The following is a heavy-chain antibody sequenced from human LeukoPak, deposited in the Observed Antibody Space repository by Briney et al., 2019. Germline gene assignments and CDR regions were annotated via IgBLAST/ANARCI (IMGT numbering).Heavy chain of an antibody. D-gene: IGHD3-10*01. J-gene: IGHJ3*02. CDR3: AREGHYYASGSGAFDI. Sequence: SETLSLTCTVSGGSISSYYWSWIRQPLGKGLEWIGYIYYTGTTDYNPSLKSRVTMSVDTSKNQFSLKLSSVTTADTAVYYCAREGHYYASGSGAFDIWGQGTMITVSS. V-gene: IGHV4-59*01. CDR2: IYYTGTT. CDR1: GGSISSYY.